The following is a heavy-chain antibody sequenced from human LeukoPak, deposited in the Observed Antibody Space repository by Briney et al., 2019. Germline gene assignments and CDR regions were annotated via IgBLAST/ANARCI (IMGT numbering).Heavy chain of an antibody. Sequence: ASVKVSCKASGYTFTGYYMHWVRQAPGQGLEWMGWINPNSGGTNYAQKFQGRVTMTRDTSISTAYMELSRLRSDDTAVYYCAGRVTAMDSSDSWGQGTLVTVSS. D-gene: IGHD5-18*01. CDR1: GYTFTGYY. CDR2: INPNSGGT. J-gene: IGHJ4*02. CDR3: AGRVTAMDSSDS. V-gene: IGHV1-2*02.